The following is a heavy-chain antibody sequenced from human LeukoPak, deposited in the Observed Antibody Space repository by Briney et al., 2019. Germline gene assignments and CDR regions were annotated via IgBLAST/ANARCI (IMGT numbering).Heavy chain of an antibody. J-gene: IGHJ6*02. Sequence: SETLSLTCTVSGGSISSGDYYWSWIRQPPGKGLEWIGYIYYSGSAYYNPSLKSRVTISVDTSKNQFSLKLSSVTAADTAVYFCATHYDVLTGLTGSLGSYSYYRVDVWGQGTTVTVSS. V-gene: IGHV4-30-4*01. CDR1: GGSISSGDYY. CDR2: IYYSGSA. CDR3: ATHYDVLTGLTGSLGSYSYYRVDV. D-gene: IGHD3-9*01.